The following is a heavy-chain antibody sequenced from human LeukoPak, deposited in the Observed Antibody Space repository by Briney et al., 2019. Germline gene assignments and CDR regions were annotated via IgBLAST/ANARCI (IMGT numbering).Heavy chain of an antibody. CDR3: AKGLYYDILTGNWFDP. CDR2: ITWNSDST. J-gene: IGHJ5*02. Sequence: PGRSLRLSCAASGFTFDYYAMPWVRQAPGKGLEWVSGITWNSDSTGYADSVKGRFTISRDNAKNSLYLEMNSLRAEDTAFYYCAKGLYYDILTGNWFDPWGQGTLVTVSS. V-gene: IGHV3-9*01. CDR1: GFTFDYYA. D-gene: IGHD3-9*01.